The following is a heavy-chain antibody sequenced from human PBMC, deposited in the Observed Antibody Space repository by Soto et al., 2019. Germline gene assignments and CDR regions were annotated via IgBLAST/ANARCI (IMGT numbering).Heavy chain of an antibody. Sequence: EVQLLESGGGLVQPGGSLRLSCAASGFTFSSYAMSWVRQAPGKGLEWVSAISGSGGSTYYADSVKGRFTISRDNSKNTLYLQMNSLRSEDTAVYYCAKVTTVTLYYFDYWGQGTLVTVSS. D-gene: IGHD4-17*01. CDR1: GFTFSSYA. J-gene: IGHJ4*02. CDR3: AKVTTVTLYYFDY. V-gene: IGHV3-23*01. CDR2: ISGSGGST.